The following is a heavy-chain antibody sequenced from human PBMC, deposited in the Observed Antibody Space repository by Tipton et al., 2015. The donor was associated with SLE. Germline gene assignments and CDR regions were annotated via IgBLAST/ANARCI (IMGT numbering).Heavy chain of an antibody. V-gene: IGHV4-4*08. J-gene: IGHJ3*02. CDR1: GVSISTYY. D-gene: IGHD3/OR15-3a*01. CDR2: IYPTGST. CDR3: AREGWRVDFHAFDI. Sequence: LRLSCNVSGVSISTYYWSWIRQPPGKGLEWIGYIYPTGSTNYNPSLKRRVTISVDTSKNQFSLNLNSVTAADTAVYYCAREGWRVDFHAFDIWGQGTMVTVSS.